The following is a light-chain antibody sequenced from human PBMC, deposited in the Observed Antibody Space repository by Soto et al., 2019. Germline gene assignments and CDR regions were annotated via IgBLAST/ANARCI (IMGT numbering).Light chain of an antibody. J-gene: IGLJ1*01. CDR2: DVN. V-gene: IGLV2-14*03. Sequence: QSALTQPASVSGSPGQSITISCTGATTDVDGYDYVSWYQQHPGQVPKLLIYDVNSRPSGISYRFSGSKSGDRASLTISGLQAEDDADYYCSSYTSSATFYVFGAGTKVTVL. CDR3: SSYTSSATFYV. CDR1: TTDVDGYDY.